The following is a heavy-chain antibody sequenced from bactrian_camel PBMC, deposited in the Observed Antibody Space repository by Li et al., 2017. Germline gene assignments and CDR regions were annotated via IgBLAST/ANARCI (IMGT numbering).Heavy chain of an antibody. CDR3: AADCWIDWVRDRY. J-gene: IGHJ4*01. CDR2: IASDGSST. Sequence: SGGDLVRPGGSLTLSCAASGFTFSDVYMTWVRQAPGKGLDWVSSIASDGSSTSYADFVKGRFTISQDKPKRKLYLQMNSLKTEDTAVYWCAADCWIDWVRDRYWGQGTQVTVS. D-gene: IGHD5*01. CDR1: GFTFSDVY. V-gene: IGHV3-2*01.